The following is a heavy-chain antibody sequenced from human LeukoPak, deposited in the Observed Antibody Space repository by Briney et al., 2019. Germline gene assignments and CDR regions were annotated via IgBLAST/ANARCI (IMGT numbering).Heavy chain of an antibody. CDR2: MNPNSGNT. D-gene: IGHD5-18*01. J-gene: IGHJ6*02. V-gene: IGHV1-8*01. CDR1: GYTFTSYD. Sequence: GASVKVSCKASGYTFTSYDINWVRQATGQGLEWMGWMNPNSGNTGYAQKFQGTVTMTRNTSISTAYMELSSLRSEDTAVYYCAREVDVDTALAYGMDVWGQGTTVTVSS. CDR3: AREVDVDTALAYGMDV.